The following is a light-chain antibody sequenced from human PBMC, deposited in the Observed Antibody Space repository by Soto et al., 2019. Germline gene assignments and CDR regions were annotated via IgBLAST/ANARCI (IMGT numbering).Light chain of an antibody. CDR3: QQYNSYSLTWT. V-gene: IGKV1-5*03. CDR1: QSISSW. J-gene: IGKJ1*01. Sequence: DIQMTQSPSSLSASVGDRVTITCPASQSISSWLAWYQQKPGKAPKLLIYKASSLESGVPSRFSGSGSGTEFTLTISSLQPDDFATYYCQQYNSYSLTWTFGQGTKVDIK. CDR2: KAS.